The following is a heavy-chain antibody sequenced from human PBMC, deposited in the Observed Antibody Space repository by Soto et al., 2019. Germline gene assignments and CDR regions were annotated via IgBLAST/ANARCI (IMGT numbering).Heavy chain of an antibody. Sequence: GGSLRLSCAASGFTFSSYAMSWVRQAPGKGLEWVSAISGSGGSTYYADSVKGRFTISIHNSKNTLYLQMNSLRAEDTAVYYCAKEATTINMIVVVEEFDYWGQGTLVTVSS. CDR1: GFTFSSYA. CDR3: AKEATTINMIVVVEEFDY. V-gene: IGHV3-23*01. CDR2: ISGSGGST. D-gene: IGHD3-22*01. J-gene: IGHJ4*02.